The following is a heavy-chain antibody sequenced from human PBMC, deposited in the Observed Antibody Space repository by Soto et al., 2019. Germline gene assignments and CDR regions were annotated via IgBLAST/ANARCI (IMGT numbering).Heavy chain of an antibody. D-gene: IGHD3-16*02. CDR3: ARVFREVMVLFADY. J-gene: IGHJ4*02. V-gene: IGHV3-30-3*01. CDR1: GFTFSSYA. CDR2: ISYDGSNK. Sequence: QVQLVESGGGVVQPGRSLRLSCAASGFTFSSYAMHWVRQAPGKGLEWVAVISYDGSNKYYADSVKGRFTISRDNSKNPLYLQVNSLSAEDTAFYYCARVFREVMVLFADYWGQGTLVTVSS.